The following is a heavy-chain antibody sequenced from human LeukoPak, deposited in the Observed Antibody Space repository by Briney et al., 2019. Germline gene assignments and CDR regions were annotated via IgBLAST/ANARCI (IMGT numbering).Heavy chain of an antibody. Sequence: GGSLRLSCAASGFTFSNYGMHWVRQAPGKGLEWVAVISYDGSNKYYADSVKGRFTISRDNSKNTLYLQMNSLRAEDSAVFYCARDSRSNWSYSYYYYGMDVWGRGTTVTVTS. J-gene: IGHJ6*02. V-gene: IGHV3-30*03. CDR3: ARDSRSNWSYSYYYYGMDV. D-gene: IGHD6-13*01. CDR2: ISYDGSNK. CDR1: GFTFSNYG.